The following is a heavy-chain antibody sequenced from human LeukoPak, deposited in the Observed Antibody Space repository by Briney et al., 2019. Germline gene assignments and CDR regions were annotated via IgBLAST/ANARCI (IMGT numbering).Heavy chain of an antibody. D-gene: IGHD2-15*01. V-gene: IGHV3-21*01. CDR3: ARDPPLGYCSGGSCYGGNY. CDR1: GFTFSSYS. J-gene: IGHJ4*02. CDR2: ISSSSSYI. Sequence: GGSLRLSCAASGFTFSSYSMNWVRQAPGKGLEWVSSISSSSSYIYYADSVKGRFTISRDNAKNSLYLRMNSLRAEDTAVYYCARDPPLGYCSGGSCYGGNYWGQGTLVTVSS.